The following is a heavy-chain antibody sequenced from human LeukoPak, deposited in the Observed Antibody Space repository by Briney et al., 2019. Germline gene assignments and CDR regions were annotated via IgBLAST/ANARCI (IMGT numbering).Heavy chain of an antibody. D-gene: IGHD6-13*01. V-gene: IGHV7-4-1*02. CDR3: ARDPRYSSSWYYYYYYMDV. CDR1: GYTFTSYA. CDR2: INTNTGNP. J-gene: IGHJ6*03. Sequence: ASVKVSCKASGYTFTSYAMNWVRQAPGQGLEWVGWINTNTGNPTYAQGFTGRFVFSLNTSVSTAYLQISSLKAEDTAVYYCARDPRYSSSWYYYYYYMDVWGKGTTVTISS.